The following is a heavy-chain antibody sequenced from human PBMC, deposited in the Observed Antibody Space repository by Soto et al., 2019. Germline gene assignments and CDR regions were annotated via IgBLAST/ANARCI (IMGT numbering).Heavy chain of an antibody. CDR3: ARAGAALVRGSIGGFDY. J-gene: IGHJ4*02. D-gene: IGHD3-10*01. Sequence: KPSETLSLTCAVNGGAFNGYYWTWIRQPPGKGLEWIGEINHSGTVDYNPSLKSRVTVSIDTSKKQFSLTLTSVTAADTAVYYCARAGAALVRGSIGGFDYWGQGTLVTVSS. V-gene: IGHV4-34*01. CDR1: GGAFNGYY. CDR2: INHSGTV.